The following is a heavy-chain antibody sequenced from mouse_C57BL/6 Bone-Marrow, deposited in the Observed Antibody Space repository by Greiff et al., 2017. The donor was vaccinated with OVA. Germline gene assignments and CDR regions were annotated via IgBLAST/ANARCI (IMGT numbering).Heavy chain of an antibody. D-gene: IGHD1-1*01. J-gene: IGHJ1*03. CDR1: GYSFTSYY. Sequence: VQRVESGPELVKPGASVKISCKASGYSFTSYYIHWVKQRPGQGLEWIGWIYPGSGNTKYNEKFKGKATLTADTSSSTAYMQLSSLTSEDSAVYYCARLYYGTYWYFDVWGTGTTVTVSS. CDR3: ARLYYGTYWYFDV. CDR2: IYPGSGNT. V-gene: IGHV1-66*01.